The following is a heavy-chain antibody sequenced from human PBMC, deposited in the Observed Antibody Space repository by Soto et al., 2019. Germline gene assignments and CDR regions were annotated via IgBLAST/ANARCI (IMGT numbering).Heavy chain of an antibody. Sequence: GGSLRLSCAASGFTFSSYGMHWVRQAPGKGLEWVAVIWYDGSNKYYADSVKGRFTISRDNSKNTLYLQMNSLRAEDMAVYYCARVAAAETHYGMDVWGQGTTVTVSS. CDR2: IWYDGSNK. V-gene: IGHV3-33*01. CDR1: GFTFSSYG. J-gene: IGHJ6*02. CDR3: ARVAAAETHYGMDV. D-gene: IGHD6-13*01.